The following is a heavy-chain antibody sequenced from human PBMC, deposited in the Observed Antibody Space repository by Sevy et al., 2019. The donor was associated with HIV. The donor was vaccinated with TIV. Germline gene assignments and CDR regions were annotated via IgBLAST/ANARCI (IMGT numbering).Heavy chain of an antibody. Sequence: GGSLRLSCATSGFTFSDYYMSWIRQAPGKGLEWVSYISSSGSTIYYADSVKGRFTISRDNAKNSRYLQMNSLRAEDTAVYYCARERIAAAGTGSFYYYYGMDVWGQGTTVTVSS. CDR3: ARERIAAAGTGSFYYYYGMDV. J-gene: IGHJ6*02. D-gene: IGHD6-13*01. CDR2: ISSSGSTI. V-gene: IGHV3-11*01. CDR1: GFTFSDYY.